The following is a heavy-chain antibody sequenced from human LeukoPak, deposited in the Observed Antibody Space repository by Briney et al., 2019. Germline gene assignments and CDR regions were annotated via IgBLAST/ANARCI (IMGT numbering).Heavy chain of an antibody. CDR2: IYYSGST. J-gene: IGHJ6*04. V-gene: IGHV4-30-4*01. Sequence: SQTLSLTCTVSGGSISSGDYYWSWLRQPPGTGLEWIGYIYYSGSTYYNPSLKSRVTISVDTSKNQFSLKLSSVTAADTAVYYCARDPLKGYPYGMDVWGKGTTVTVSS. CDR1: GGSISSGDYY. D-gene: IGHD2-15*01. CDR3: ARDPLKGYPYGMDV.